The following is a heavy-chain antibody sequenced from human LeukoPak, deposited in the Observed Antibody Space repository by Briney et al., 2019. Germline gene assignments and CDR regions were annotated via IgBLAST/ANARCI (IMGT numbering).Heavy chain of an antibody. J-gene: IGHJ4*02. Sequence: PGRTLSLSRAVSVFTVSIKYMSWARQARAKGREWFSGMYSRCSTYYAQSVKGQVHISKDNSNNTLYLQMNSLRAEYPGVYYCASRSLWYGEYYWGKGTLVTVS. CDR1: VFTVSIKY. D-gene: IGHD3-10*01. CDR3: ASRSLWYGEYY. CDR2: MYSRCST. V-gene: IGHV3-53*01.